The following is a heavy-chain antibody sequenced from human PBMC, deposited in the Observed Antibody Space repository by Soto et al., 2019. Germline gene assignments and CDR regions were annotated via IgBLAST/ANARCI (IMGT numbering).Heavy chain of an antibody. CDR2: IITETDGGTT. Sequence: EVQLVESGGGLVEPGGSLKLSCAASGFSLSNAWMSWVRQAPGKGLEWVARIITETDGGTTDYAAPVRGRFTISRDDSKNTLYLQRSSRKTEDTAVYYCTTYDFIWGSDRYRWPYWGQGTLVTVSS. J-gene: IGHJ4*02. CDR3: TTYDFIWGSDRYRWPY. V-gene: IGHV3-15*01. CDR1: GFSLSNAW. D-gene: IGHD3-16*02.